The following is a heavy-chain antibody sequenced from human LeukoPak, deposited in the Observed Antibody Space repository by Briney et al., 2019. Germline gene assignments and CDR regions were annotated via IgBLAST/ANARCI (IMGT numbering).Heavy chain of an antibody. CDR1: GFTFSSYW. J-gene: IGHJ6*03. Sequence: GGSLRLSCAASGFTFSSYWMSWVRQAPGKGLEWVSAITGSGGRTYYADSVKGRFTISRDNAKNSLYLQMNSLRAEDTAVYYCARDRGNQRGYYYYYMDVWGKGTTVTVSS. CDR2: ITGSGGRT. D-gene: IGHD1-14*01. CDR3: ARDRGNQRGYYYYYMDV. V-gene: IGHV3-23*01.